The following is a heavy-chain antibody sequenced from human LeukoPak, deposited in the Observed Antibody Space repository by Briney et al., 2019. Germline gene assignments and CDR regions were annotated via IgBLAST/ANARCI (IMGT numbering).Heavy chain of an antibody. D-gene: IGHD3-22*01. CDR2: VFHTGRT. J-gene: IGHJ4*02. CDR1: GGSLSSNW. V-gene: IGHV4-4*02. CDR3: ARNGYYSVDY. Sequence: SGTLSLTCVVSGGSLSSNWWSWVRQPPGEGLEWIGEVFHTGRTTYNPSLRSRVTMSIDNTKNQLSLKLTSVTASDTAIYYCARNGYYSVDYWGQGTLVTVSS.